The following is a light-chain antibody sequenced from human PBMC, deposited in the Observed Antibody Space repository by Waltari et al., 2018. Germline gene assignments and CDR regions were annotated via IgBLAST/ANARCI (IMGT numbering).Light chain of an antibody. CDR2: AAS. J-gene: IGKJ5*01. Sequence: DIQLTQSPSFLSASVGDRVTITCRASQGISTDLAWHQQKPGKAPKLLIYAASTLQSGVPSRFSGSGSGTEFTLTISSLQPEDFATYYCQHLNSYPITFGQGTRLDIK. CDR3: QHLNSYPIT. CDR1: QGISTD. V-gene: IGKV1-9*01.